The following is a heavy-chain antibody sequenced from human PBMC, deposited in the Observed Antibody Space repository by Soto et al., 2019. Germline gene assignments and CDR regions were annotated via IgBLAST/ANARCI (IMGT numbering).Heavy chain of an antibody. CDR3: ARAGTYYYDSSGYFLDY. CDR1: GYTFTTYA. D-gene: IGHD3-22*01. J-gene: IGHJ4*02. V-gene: IGHV1-3*01. Sequence: ASVKVSCKASGYTFTTYAMHRVRQAPGQRLEWMGWINAANGNTRYSQKFQGRVTISRDTSASTAYMELSSLRSEDTAVYYCARAGTYYYDSSGYFLDYWGQGTLVTVSS. CDR2: INAANGNT.